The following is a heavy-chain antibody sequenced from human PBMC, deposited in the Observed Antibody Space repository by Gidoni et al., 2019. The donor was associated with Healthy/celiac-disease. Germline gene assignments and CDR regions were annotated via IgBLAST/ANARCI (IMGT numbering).Heavy chain of an antibody. J-gene: IGHJ6*03. V-gene: IGHV3-13*01. CDR2: IGTAGDT. CDR3: ARGLRVVPAATYGYYYYYMDV. D-gene: IGHD2-2*01. Sequence: EVQLVESGGGLVQPGGSLRLSCAASGFTFISYAIHWVRHATGKGLEWVSAIGTAGDTYYPGSVKGRFTISRENAKNSLYLQMNSLRAGDTAVYYCARGLRVVPAATYGYYYYYMDVWGKGTTVTVSS. CDR1: GFTFISYA.